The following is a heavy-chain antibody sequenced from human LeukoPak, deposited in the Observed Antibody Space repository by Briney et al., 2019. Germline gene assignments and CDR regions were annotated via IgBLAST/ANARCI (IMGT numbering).Heavy chain of an antibody. Sequence: SETLSLTCVVSGGSTSTDFWSWIRQPAGKGLEWIGRVYTNGGTNYNPSLKSRVTISIDTAKNQISLKVRSVTAADTAIYYCAGGHSGSSAKILYYYYMDVWGKGTTVTVSS. D-gene: IGHD1-26*01. J-gene: IGHJ6*03. V-gene: IGHV4-4*07. CDR1: GGSTSTDF. CDR2: VYTNGGT. CDR3: AGGHSGSSAKILYYYYMDV.